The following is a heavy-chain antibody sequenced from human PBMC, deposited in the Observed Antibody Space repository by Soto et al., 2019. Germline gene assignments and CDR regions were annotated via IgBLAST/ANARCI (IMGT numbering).Heavy chain of an antibody. CDR1: GFSLSNARMG. CDR2: IFSNDEK. CDR3: ARTKYGDYVFDY. V-gene: IGHV2-26*01. D-gene: IGHD4-17*01. Sequence: QVTLKESGPVLVKPTETLTLTCTVSGFSLSNARMGVSWIRQPPGKALEWLAHIFSNDEKSYSTSLKSRLTIAKDTSKSQVVLTMTNMDPVDTATYDCARTKYGDYVFDYWGQGTLVTVSS. J-gene: IGHJ4*02.